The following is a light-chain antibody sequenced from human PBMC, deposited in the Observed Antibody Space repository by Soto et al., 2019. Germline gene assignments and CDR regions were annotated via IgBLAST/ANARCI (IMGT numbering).Light chain of an antibody. CDR2: SNN. CDR1: SSNIGRNT. V-gene: IGLV1-44*01. J-gene: IGLJ1*01. CDR3: EAWDDSMNGDV. Sequence: QSLLTHPPSASRTPGQRVTISCSGSSSNIGRNTVNWYQQLPGTAPKLLIYSNNPRPSGVPDRFSGSKSGTSASLAISGLQSEDEADYDCEAWDDSMNGDVFGTATKVTV.